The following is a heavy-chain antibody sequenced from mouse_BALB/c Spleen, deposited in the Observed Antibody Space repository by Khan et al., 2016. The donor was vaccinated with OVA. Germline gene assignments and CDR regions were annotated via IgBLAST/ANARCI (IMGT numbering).Heavy chain of an antibody. CDR2: VNPNNGGT. CDR3: GRISIITVEGFAY. CDR1: GYSFTGYY. Sequence: VQLQQSGPDLVKPGASVKISCKTSGYSFTGYYIHWVKQSQGKSLEWIGRVNPNNGGTTYNQKFKGKAILTVEKSSSTAYMELRSLTSEDSAVYYCGRISIITVEGFAYWGQGTLVPVSA. D-gene: IGHD1-1*01. J-gene: IGHJ3*01. V-gene: IGHV1-18*01.